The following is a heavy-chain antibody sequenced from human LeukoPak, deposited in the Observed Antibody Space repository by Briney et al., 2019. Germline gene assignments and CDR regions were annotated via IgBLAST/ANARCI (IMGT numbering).Heavy chain of an antibody. J-gene: IGHJ3*02. V-gene: IGHV1-46*01. CDR3: ARVVGASAFDI. D-gene: IGHD1-26*01. CDR2: INPSGGST. Sequence: GASVKVSCKASGYTFTSYYMHWVRQPPGQGLEWMGIINPSGGSTSYAQKFQGRVTMTRDMSTSTVYMELSSLRSEDTAVYYCARVVGASAFDIWGQGTMVTVSS. CDR1: GYTFTSYY.